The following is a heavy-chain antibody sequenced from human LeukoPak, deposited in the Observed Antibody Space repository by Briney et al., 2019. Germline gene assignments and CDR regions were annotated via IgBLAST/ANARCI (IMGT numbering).Heavy chain of an antibody. CDR2: IRYDGSNK. CDR1: GFTFSSYA. Sequence: PGGSLRLSCAASGFTFSSYAMSWVRQAPGKGLEWVAFIRYDGSNKYYADSVKGRFTISRDNSKNTLYLQMNSLRAEDTAVYYCAKGRIRYCSGGSCYGGGSDYWGQGTLVTVSS. V-gene: IGHV3-30*02. D-gene: IGHD2-15*01. J-gene: IGHJ4*02. CDR3: AKGRIRYCSGGSCYGGGSDY.